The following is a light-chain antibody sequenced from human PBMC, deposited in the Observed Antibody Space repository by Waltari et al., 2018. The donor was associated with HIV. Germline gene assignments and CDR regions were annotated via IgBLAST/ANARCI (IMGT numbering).Light chain of an antibody. CDR2: LGS. CDR3: QIWDSASDHVI. Sequence: SYVLTQPPSVSVAPGVTAKITCAGDNIGSKPVHWYQQRPVQAPMLVIFLGSDRPSGIPERFSGSKSGNTATLTITRVEAGDEADYHCQIWDSASDHVIFGGGTKLTVL. J-gene: IGLJ2*01. CDR1: NIGSKP. V-gene: IGLV3-21*04.